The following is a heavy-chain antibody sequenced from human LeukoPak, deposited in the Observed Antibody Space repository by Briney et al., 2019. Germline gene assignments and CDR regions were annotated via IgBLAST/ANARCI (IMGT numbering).Heavy chain of an antibody. D-gene: IGHD3-3*01. CDR2: IRYDGSNK. V-gene: IGHV3-30*02. CDR3: AKDRFLEWLFDY. J-gene: IGHJ4*02. CDR1: GFTFSSYG. Sequence: GGSLRLSCAASGFTFSSYGTHWVRQAPGKGLEWVAFIRYDGSNKYYADSVKGRFTISRDNSKNTLYLQMNSLRAEDTAVYYCAKDRFLEWLFDYWGQGTLVTVSS.